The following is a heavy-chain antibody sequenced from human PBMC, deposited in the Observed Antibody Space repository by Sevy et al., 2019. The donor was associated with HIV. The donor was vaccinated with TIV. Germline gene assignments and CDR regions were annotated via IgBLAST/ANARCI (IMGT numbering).Heavy chain of an antibody. V-gene: IGHV3-9*01. J-gene: IGHJ5*02. CDR3: AKDQVPGVYDILTGYLNWFDP. CDR2: ISWNSGSI. Sequence: GGSLRLSCAASGFTFDDYAMHWVRQAPGKGLEWVSGISWNSGSIGYADSVKGRFTISRDNAKNSLYLQMNSLRAEDTALYYCAKDQVPGVYDILTGYLNWFDPWGQGTLVTVSS. CDR1: GFTFDDYA. D-gene: IGHD3-9*01.